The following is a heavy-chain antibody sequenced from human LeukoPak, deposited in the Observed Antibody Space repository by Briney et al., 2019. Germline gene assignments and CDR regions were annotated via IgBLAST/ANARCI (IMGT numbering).Heavy chain of an antibody. CDR1: GGSINSYY. V-gene: IGHV4-59*01. Sequence: SETLSLTCTVSGGSINSYYWSWIRQPPGTGLEWIGYIHYSGSTNYNPSLKSRVTISVDTSKNQFSLKLSSVTAADTAVYYCARVRDRSGYSYDFDYWGQGTLVTVSS. CDR2: IHYSGST. J-gene: IGHJ4*02. CDR3: ARVRDRSGYSYDFDY. D-gene: IGHD3-22*01.